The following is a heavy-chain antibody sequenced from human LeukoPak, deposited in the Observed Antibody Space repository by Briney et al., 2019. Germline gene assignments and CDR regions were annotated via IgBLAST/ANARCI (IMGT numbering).Heavy chain of an antibody. Sequence: GGSLRLSCAASGFTFSSYAMHWVRQAPGKGLEWVAVISYDGSNKYYADSVKGRCIISRDNPKSTLYLQMNSLRAEDTAVYYCARCSSTSFAFYYYGMDVWGQGTTVTVSS. CDR3: ARCSSTSFAFYYYGMDV. D-gene: IGHD2-2*01. V-gene: IGHV3-30*04. CDR2: ISYDGSNK. J-gene: IGHJ6*02. CDR1: GFTFSSYA.